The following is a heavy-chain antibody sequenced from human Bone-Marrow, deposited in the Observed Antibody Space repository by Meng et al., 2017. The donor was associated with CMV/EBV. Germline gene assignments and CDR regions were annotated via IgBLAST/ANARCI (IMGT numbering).Heavy chain of an antibody. J-gene: IGHJ6*02. V-gene: IGHV3-72*01. CDR2: TRKKANSNTT. CDR3: AGSPYYYYGMDV. CDR1: GFTFGDHY. Sequence: GESLKISCAASGFTFGDHYMDWVRQAPGKGLEWLGRTRKKANSNTTEYAASVRGRFIISRDGSKNLLYLQMNSLKTEDTAVYYCAGSPYYYYGMDVWGQGTTVTVSS.